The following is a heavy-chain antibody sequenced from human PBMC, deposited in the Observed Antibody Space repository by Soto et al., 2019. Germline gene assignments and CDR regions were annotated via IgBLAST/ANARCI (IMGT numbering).Heavy chain of an antibody. CDR3: ARRGAPTVVSGEYYYYYGMDV. Sequence: SETLSLTCAVYGGSFSGYYWSWIRQPPGKGLEWIGEINHSGSTNYNPSLKSRVTISVDTSKNQFSLKLSSVTAADTAVYYCARRGAPTVVSGEYYYYYGMDVWGQGTTVTVSS. V-gene: IGHV4-34*01. CDR2: INHSGST. D-gene: IGHD4-17*01. J-gene: IGHJ6*02. CDR1: GGSFSGYY.